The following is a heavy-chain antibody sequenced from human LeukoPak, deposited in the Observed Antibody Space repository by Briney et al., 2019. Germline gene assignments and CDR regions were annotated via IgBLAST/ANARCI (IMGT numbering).Heavy chain of an antibody. V-gene: IGHV4-59*01. CDR1: GGSISTYY. CDR2: IYYSGST. CDR3: ARGGVPGGFYGSFDY. J-gene: IGHJ4*02. Sequence: SETLSLTCTVSGGSISTYYWSWMRQPPGRGLEWIGYIYYSGSTNHNPFLQSRVTISVDTSKNQFSLKLNSVTAADTAVYYCARGGVPGGFYGSFDYWGQGALASVSS. D-gene: IGHD3-3*01.